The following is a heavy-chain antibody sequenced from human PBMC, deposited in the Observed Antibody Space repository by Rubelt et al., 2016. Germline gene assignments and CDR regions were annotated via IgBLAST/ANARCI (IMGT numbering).Heavy chain of an antibody. CDR2: TIPIFGTA. J-gene: IGHJ4*02. CDR3: ATPPGVGKY. D-gene: IGHD2-8*01. Sequence: QVQLVQSGAEVKKPGSSVKVSCKASGGTFSSSPIRWVRQAPGQGLEWMVWTIPIFGTANYAQKFKGRLPITADESTSTDYMELSSLRSEDTAVYYCATPPGVGKYWGQGTLVTVSS. V-gene: IGHV1-69*01. CDR1: GGTFSSSP.